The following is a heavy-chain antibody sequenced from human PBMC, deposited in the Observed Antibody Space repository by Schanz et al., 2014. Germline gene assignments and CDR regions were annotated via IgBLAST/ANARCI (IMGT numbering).Heavy chain of an antibody. CDR3: VRDSFFAFDY. V-gene: IGHV3-23*01. CDR1: GLIFSNYV. D-gene: IGHD3-3*01. CDR2: IGTSGGT. Sequence: EVQLLESGGGLVQPGGSLKLSCAASGLIFSNYVMSWVRQAPGKGLEWVSTIGTSGGTNYAESVKGRFTISRDNSKNTLYLQMNSLRPEDTAVYYCVRDSFFAFDYWGQGTLVTVSS. J-gene: IGHJ4*02.